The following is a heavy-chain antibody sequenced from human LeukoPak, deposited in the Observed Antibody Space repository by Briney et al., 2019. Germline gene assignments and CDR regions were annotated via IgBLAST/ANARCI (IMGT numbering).Heavy chain of an antibody. CDR3: ARDVTVTPFDY. CDR1: GFTFSDHW. J-gene: IGHJ4*02. V-gene: IGHV3-21*01. Sequence: PGGSLRLSCAASGFTFSDHWMSWVRQAPGKGLEWVSSISSSSSYIYYADSVKGRFTISRDNAKNSLYLQMNSLRAEDTAVYYCARDVTVTPFDYWGQGTLVTVSS. D-gene: IGHD4-17*01. CDR2: ISSSSSYI.